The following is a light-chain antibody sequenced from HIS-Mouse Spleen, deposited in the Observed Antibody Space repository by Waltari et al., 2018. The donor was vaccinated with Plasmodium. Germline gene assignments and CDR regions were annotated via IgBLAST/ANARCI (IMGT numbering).Light chain of an antibody. CDR2: GNS. J-gene: IGLJ3*02. CDR3: QSYDSSLSGWV. V-gene: IGLV1-40*01. CDR1: SSTIGAGYD. Sequence: QSVLTQPPSVSGAPGQRVTIPCTGSSSTIGAGYDVHWYQPLPGTAPKLLIYGNSNRPSGVPDRFSGSKSGTSASLAITGLQAEDEADYYCQSYDSSLSGWVFGGGTKLTVL.